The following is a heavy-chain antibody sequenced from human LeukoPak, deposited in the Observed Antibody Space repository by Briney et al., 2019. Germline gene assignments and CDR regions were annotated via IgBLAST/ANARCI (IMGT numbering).Heavy chain of an antibody. J-gene: IGHJ6*02. CDR1: GYSFTSYW. CDR3: ASISVLGRGYYYGMDV. D-gene: IGHD3-10*01. Sequence: GASLQISCKGSGYSFTSYWIGWVRQMPGKGLEWMGIIYPGDSDTRYSPSFQGQVTISADKSISTAYLQWSSLKASDTAMYYCASISVLGRGYYYGMDVWGQGTTVTVSS. V-gene: IGHV5-51*01. CDR2: IYPGDSDT.